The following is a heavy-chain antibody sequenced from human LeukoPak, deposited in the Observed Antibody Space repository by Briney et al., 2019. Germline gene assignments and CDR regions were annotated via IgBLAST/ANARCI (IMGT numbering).Heavy chain of an antibody. J-gene: IGHJ4*02. D-gene: IGHD3-22*01. V-gene: IGHV3-30*18. CDR1: GFTLSSYG. CDR2: ISYDGSNK. CDR3: AKGGDSSGYYVLNYFDY. Sequence: PGGSLRLSCAASGFTLSSYGMHWVRQAPGKGLEWVAVISYDGSNKYYADSVKGRFTISRDNSKNTLYLQMNSLRAEDTAVYYCAKGGDSSGYYVLNYFDYWGQGTLVTVSS.